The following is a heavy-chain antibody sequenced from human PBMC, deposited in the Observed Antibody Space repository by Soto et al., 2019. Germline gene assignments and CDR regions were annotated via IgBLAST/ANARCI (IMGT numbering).Heavy chain of an antibody. Sequence: QVQLVQSGAEVKKPGSSVKVSCKASGGTFSSYAITWVRQAPGQGLEWMGGIIPIFGTANYAQKFQGRVTITADASTSTAYMELSSLRSEDTAVYYCARDRGPSSGDDPYWFDPWGQGTLVTVSS. V-gene: IGHV1-69*12. CDR2: IIPIFGTA. J-gene: IGHJ5*02. CDR1: GGTFSSYA. CDR3: ARDRGPSSGDDPYWFDP. D-gene: IGHD3-22*01.